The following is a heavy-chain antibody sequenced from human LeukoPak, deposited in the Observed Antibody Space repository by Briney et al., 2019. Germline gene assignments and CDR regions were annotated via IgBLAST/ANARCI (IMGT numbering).Heavy chain of an antibody. V-gene: IGHV4-34*01. Sequence: KPPETLSLTCAVYGGSFSGYYWGWIRQPPGKGLEWIGEINHSGSTNYNPSLKSRVTISVDTSKNQFSLKLSSVTAADTAVYYCARGSPYDFSPYDTLTGYSGVFDYWGQGTLVTVSS. CDR2: INHSGST. CDR1: GGSFSGYY. J-gene: IGHJ4*02. CDR3: ARGSPYDFSPYDTLTGYSGVFDY. D-gene: IGHD3-9*01.